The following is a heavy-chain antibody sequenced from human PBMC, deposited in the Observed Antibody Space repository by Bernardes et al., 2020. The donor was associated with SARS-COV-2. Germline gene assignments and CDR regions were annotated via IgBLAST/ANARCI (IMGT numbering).Heavy chain of an antibody. CDR2: INPNSGGT. D-gene: IGHD2-2*01. J-gene: IGHJ6*03. CDR1: GYTFTGYY. Sequence: ASVKVSCKASGYTFTGYYMHWVRQAPGQGLEWMGWINPNSGGTNYAQKFQGRVTMTRDTSISTAYMELSRLRSDDTAVYYCARQPKYCSSTSCRRLYYMDVWGKGTTVTVSS. V-gene: IGHV1-2*02. CDR3: ARQPKYCSSTSCRRLYYMDV.